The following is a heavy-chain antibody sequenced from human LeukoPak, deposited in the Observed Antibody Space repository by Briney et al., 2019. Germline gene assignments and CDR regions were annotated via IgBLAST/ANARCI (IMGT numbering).Heavy chain of an antibody. J-gene: IGHJ4*02. CDR2: ISYDGSNK. CDR1: GFTFSSYA. D-gene: IGHD4-17*01. V-gene: IGHV3-30*04. CDR3: AKDYGDYLVDY. Sequence: PGGSLRLSCAASGFTFSSYAMHWVRQAPGKGLEWVAVISYDGSNKYYADSVKGRFTISRDNSKNTLYLQMNSLRAEDTAVYYCAKDYGDYLVDYWGQGTLVTVSS.